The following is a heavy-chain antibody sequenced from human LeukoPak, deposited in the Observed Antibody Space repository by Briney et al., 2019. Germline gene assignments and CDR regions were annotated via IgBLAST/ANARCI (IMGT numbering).Heavy chain of an antibody. CDR3: ARDQLDYYDSSGSNWFDP. D-gene: IGHD3-22*01. Sequence: ASVKVSCKASGGTFSSYAISWVRQAPGQGLEWMGWISAYNGNTNYAQKLQGRVTMTTDTSTSTAYMELRSLRSDDTAVYYRARDQLDYYDSSGSNWFDPWGQGTLVTVSS. J-gene: IGHJ5*02. V-gene: IGHV1-18*01. CDR2: ISAYNGNT. CDR1: GGTFSSYA.